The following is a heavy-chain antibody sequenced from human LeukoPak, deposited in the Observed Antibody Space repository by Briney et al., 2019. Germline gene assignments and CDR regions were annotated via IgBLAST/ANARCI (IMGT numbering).Heavy chain of an antibody. V-gene: IGHV3-7*05. CDR1: GFTFTSYW. D-gene: IGHD3-3*01. J-gene: IGHJ5*02. Sequence: GGSLRLSCAVSGFTFTSYWMSWVRQAPGKGLEWVANIRQDGSEKYYVDSVKGRFSISRDNAKKSLYLQMNSLRADDTAVYYCARETVDYDFWSGYPNWFDPWGQGTLVTVSS. CDR3: ARETVDYDFWSGYPNWFDP. CDR2: IRQDGSEK.